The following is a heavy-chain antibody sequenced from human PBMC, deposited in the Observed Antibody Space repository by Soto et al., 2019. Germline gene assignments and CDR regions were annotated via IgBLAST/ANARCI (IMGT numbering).Heavy chain of an antibody. J-gene: IGHJ4*02. V-gene: IGHV3-33*01. CDR2: IWYDGSNK. CDR3: ERDSGDGFDY. D-gene: IGHD3-10*01. Sequence: QVQLVASGGGVVQPGRSLSLSCAASGFTFSSYGMHWVRQAPGKGLEWVAVIWYDGSNKYYADSVKGRFTISSDNSKNTLYLQMNSLRAEDTAVYYCERDSGDGFDYWGQGTLVTVSS. CDR1: GFTFSSYG.